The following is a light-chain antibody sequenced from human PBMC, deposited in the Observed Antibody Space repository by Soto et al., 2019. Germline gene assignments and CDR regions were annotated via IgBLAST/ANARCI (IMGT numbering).Light chain of an antibody. Sequence: DIQMTQFHSTLSASVGDRVTITCRASQSISSWLAWYQQKPGKAPKVLIYDASSLESGVPSRFSGSGSGTEFTLTISSLQPDDFATYYCQQYTNTNNPWMFGQGTKVDIK. CDR3: QQYTNTNNPWM. CDR2: DAS. CDR1: QSISSW. V-gene: IGKV1-5*01. J-gene: IGKJ1*01.